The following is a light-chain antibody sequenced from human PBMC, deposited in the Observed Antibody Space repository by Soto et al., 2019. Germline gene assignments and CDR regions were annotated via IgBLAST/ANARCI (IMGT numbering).Light chain of an antibody. CDR1: NSNIANND. CDR3: ETWDGILSGNWM. V-gene: IGLV1-47*01. J-gene: IGLJ3*02. CDR2: RNN. Sequence: QSALTQPPSASGAPGQRVSISCSGTNSNIANNDVFWYQQFPGTAPKLLIYRNNQRPSGVPARFSASKSSTSATRAISGLGCEDEADYDCETWDGILSGNWMFGEGTKLTVL.